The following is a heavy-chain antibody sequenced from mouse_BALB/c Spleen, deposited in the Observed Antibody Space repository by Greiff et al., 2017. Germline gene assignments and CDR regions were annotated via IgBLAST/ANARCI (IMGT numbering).Heavy chain of an antibody. V-gene: IGHV2-6-7*01. D-gene: IGHD2-1*01. CDR1: GFSLTGYG. Sequence: VNVVESGPGLVAPSQSLSITCTVSGFSLTGYGVNWVRQPPGKGLEWLGMIWGDGSTDYNSALKSRLSISKDNPKSQVFLKMNSLQTDDTARYYCARALYYAAMDYWGQGTSVTVSS. CDR3: ARALYYAAMDY. CDR2: IWGDGST. J-gene: IGHJ4*01.